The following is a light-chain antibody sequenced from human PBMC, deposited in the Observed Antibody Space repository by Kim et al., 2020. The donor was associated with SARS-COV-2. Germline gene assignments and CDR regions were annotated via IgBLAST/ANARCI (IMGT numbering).Light chain of an antibody. CDR2: GKN. V-gene: IGLV3-19*01. J-gene: IGLJ2*01. CDR3: NSRDSRGDHLV. CDR1: NLRSYY. Sequence: SSELTQDPAVSVALGQTVRITCQGDNLRSYYTGWYQQKPGQAPILVIYGKNNRPSGIPDRFSGSRSGNTASLTITAAQVEDEADYYCNSRDSRGDHLVFG.